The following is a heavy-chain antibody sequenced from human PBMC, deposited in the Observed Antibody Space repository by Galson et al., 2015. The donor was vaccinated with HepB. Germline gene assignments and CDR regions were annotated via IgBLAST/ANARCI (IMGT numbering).Heavy chain of an antibody. Sequence: SLRLSCAASGFTLRIYAMSWVRQAPGKGLEWVSGISGRGGDTYYADSVKGRFTISRDNSKNTLYLQMSNLRVEDTAVYYCARPPPYCSTTSCPFEYWGQGTLLTVSS. CDR2: ISGRGGDT. V-gene: IGHV3-23*01. D-gene: IGHD2-2*01. CDR1: GFTLRIYA. J-gene: IGHJ4*02. CDR3: ARPPPYCSTTSCPFEY.